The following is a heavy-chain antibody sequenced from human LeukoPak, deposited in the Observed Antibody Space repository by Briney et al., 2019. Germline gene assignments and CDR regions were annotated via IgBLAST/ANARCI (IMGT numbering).Heavy chain of an antibody. V-gene: IGHV4-34*01. J-gene: IGHJ4*02. CDR2: INHSGST. CDR1: GGSFSGYY. D-gene: IGHD3-10*01. CDR3: AREIYHYGSGRTSDY. Sequence: PSETLSLTCAVYGGSFSGYYWSWIRQPPGKGLEWIGEINHSGSTNYNPSLKSRITISVDTSKNQFSLKLSSVTAADTAVYYCAREIYHYGSGRTSDYWGQGTLVTVSS.